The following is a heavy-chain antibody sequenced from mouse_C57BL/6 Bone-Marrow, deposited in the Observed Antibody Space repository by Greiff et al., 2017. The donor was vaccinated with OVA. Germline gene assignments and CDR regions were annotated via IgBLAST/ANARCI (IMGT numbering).Heavy chain of an antibody. D-gene: IGHD1-1*01. CDR2: IYPGDGDT. Sequence: VQLQQSGPELVKPGASVKISCKASGYAFSSSWMNWVKQRPGQGLEWIGRIYPGDGDTNYNGKFKGKATLTADKSSSTAYMQLSSLTSEDSAVYYCARLLWYFDVWGTGTTVTVSS. CDR1: GYAFSSSW. V-gene: IGHV1-82*01. J-gene: IGHJ1*03. CDR3: ARLLWYFDV.